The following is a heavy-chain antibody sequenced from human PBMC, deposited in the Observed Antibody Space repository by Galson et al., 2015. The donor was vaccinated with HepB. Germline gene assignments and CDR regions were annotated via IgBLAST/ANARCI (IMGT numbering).Heavy chain of an antibody. CDR3: TKGDQWELLFYFDY. V-gene: IGHV3-23*01. J-gene: IGHJ4*02. CDR2: ISGSGST. CDR1: GFTFTSYA. D-gene: IGHD1-26*01. Sequence: SLRLSCAASGFTFTSYAMSWVRQAPGKGLEWVSGISGSGSTNYADSVKGRFTISRDNSKNTLYLQMNSLRADDTAIYYCTKGDQWELLFYFDYWGQGTLVTVSS.